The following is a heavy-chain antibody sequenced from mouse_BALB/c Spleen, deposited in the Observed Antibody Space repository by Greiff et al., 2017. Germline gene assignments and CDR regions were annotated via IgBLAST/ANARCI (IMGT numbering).Heavy chain of an antibody. V-gene: IGHV5-6*01. J-gene: IGHJ4*01. D-gene: IGHD2-10*02. Sequence: VQLKQSGGDLVKPGGSLKLSCAASGFTFSSYGMSWVRQTPDKRLEWVATISSGGSYTYYPDSVKGRFTISRDNAKNTLYLQMSSLKSEDTAMYYCARHKYGNYPDYWGQGTSVTVSS. CDR1: GFTFSSYG. CDR3: ARHKYGNYPDY. CDR2: ISSGGSYT.